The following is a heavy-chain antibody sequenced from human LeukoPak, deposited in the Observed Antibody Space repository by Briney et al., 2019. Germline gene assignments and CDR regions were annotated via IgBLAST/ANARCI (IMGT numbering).Heavy chain of an antibody. D-gene: IGHD3-3*01. CDR3: ARASPITIFGVVKYYFDY. J-gene: IGHJ4*02. Sequence: XSVKVSCKASGYTFTGYYMHWVRQAPGQGLEWMGWINPNSGGTNYAQKFQGRVTMTRDTSISTAYMELSRLRSDDTAVYYCARASPITIFGVVKYYFDYWGQGTLVTVSS. CDR1: GYTFTGYY. V-gene: IGHV1-2*02. CDR2: INPNSGGT.